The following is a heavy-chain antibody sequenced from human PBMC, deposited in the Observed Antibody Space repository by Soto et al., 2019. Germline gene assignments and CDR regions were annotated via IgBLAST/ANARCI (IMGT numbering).Heavy chain of an antibody. CDR2: ISSSSNTI. Sequence: EVQLVESGGGLGQPGGSLRLSCVVSGFTFSTSSMNWVRQAPGKGLEWVSYISSSSNTIYADSVKGRFTISRDNAKNSLHLQMNSLRDEDTAVYYCARVIWSGYLTSDYWGQGTLVTVSS. CDR3: ARVIWSGYLTSDY. J-gene: IGHJ4*02. V-gene: IGHV3-48*02. D-gene: IGHD3-3*01. CDR1: GFTFSTSS.